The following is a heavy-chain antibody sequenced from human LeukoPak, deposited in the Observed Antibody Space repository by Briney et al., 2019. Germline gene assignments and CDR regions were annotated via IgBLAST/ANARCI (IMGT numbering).Heavy chain of an antibody. CDR3: AKVTIFGVVTSGWFDP. V-gene: IGHV1-69*13. J-gene: IGHJ5*02. Sequence: SVKVSCKASGGTFSSYAISWVRQAPGQGLEWMGGIIPIFGTANYAQKFQGRGTITADESTSTAYMELSSLRSEATAVYYCAKVTIFGVVTSGWFDPWGQETLVTVSS. D-gene: IGHD3-3*01. CDR2: IIPIFGTA. CDR1: GGTFSSYA.